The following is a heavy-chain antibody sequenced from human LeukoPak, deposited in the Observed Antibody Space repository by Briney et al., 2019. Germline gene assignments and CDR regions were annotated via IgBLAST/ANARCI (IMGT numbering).Heavy chain of an antibody. CDR3: PRKYDSSGYFDY. J-gene: IGHJ4*02. Sequence: GGSLRLSCAASGFTFSTYWMHWVRQAPGEGLVWVSRIKSDGSDTSYADSVKGRFTISRDNAKNTLYLQMNSLRAEGTAVYYCPRKYDSSGYFDYWGQGTLVTVSS. CDR1: GFTFSTYW. D-gene: IGHD3-22*01. CDR2: IKSDGSDT. V-gene: IGHV3-74*01.